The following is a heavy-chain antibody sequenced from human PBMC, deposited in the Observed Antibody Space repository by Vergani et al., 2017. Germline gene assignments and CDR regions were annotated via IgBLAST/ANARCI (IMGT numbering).Heavy chain of an antibody. J-gene: IGHJ2*01. V-gene: IGHV4-39*01. CDR3: ARGRGDNWYFDL. D-gene: IGHD3-10*01. CDR2: INYVGRT. Sequence: QLQLQESGPGLLKPSETLSLICTISGCSINPSSSFWGWIRQSPGKGLEWIGSINYVGRTYYIPSLQSRATVFVDTSKNQFSLNLTSLTAADTAVYYCARGRGDNWYFDLWGRSTLVTVSS. CDR1: GCSINPSSSF.